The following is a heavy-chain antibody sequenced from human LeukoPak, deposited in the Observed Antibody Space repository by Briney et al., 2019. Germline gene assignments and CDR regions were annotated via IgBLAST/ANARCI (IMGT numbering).Heavy chain of an antibody. D-gene: IGHD3-16*02. Sequence: PSETLSLTCTVSGGSISSYYWSWTRQPAGKGLEWIGRIYTSGSTNYNPSLKSRVTMSVDTSKNQFSLKLSSVTAADTAVYYCARGDTYYDYVWGSYRLGFNAFDIWGQGTMVTVSS. CDR1: GGSISSYY. CDR3: ARGDTYYDYVWGSYRLGFNAFDI. J-gene: IGHJ3*02. V-gene: IGHV4-4*07. CDR2: IYTSGST.